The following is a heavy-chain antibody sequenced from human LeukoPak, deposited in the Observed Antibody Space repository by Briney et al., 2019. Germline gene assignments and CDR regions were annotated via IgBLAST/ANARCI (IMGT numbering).Heavy chain of an antibody. CDR3: ARGPPPPRPYYYYGMDV. V-gene: IGHV4-34*01. J-gene: IGHJ6*02. CDR1: GGSFSGYY. CDR2: INHRGST. D-gene: IGHD6-25*01. Sequence: SETLSLTCAVYGGSFSGYYWSWIRQPPGKGLEWIGEINHRGSTNYNPSLKSRVTISVDTSKNQFSLKLSSVTAADTAVYYCARGPPPPRPYYYYGMDVWGQGTTVTVSS.